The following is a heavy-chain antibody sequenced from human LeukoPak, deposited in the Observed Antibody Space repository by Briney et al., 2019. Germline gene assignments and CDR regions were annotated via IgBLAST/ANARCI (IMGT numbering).Heavy chain of an antibody. V-gene: IGHV4-39*01. Sequence: ASETLSLTCIVSGGSISSSSYYWGWIRQPPGKGLEWIGSIYHSGSTYYNPSLKSRVTISVDTSKNQFSLKLSSVTAADTAVYYCARASYGDYFDYWGQGTLVTVSS. D-gene: IGHD4-17*01. CDR3: ARASYGDYFDY. CDR1: GGSISSSSYY. CDR2: IYHSGST. J-gene: IGHJ4*02.